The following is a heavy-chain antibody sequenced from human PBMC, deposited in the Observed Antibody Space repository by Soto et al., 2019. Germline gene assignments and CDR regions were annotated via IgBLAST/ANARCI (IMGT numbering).Heavy chain of an antibody. Sequence: QVQLVESGGGVVQPGRSLRLSCAASGFTFSSYAMHWVRQAPGKGLEWVAVISYDGSNKYYADSVKGRFTISRDNSKNTLYLQMNSLRAEDTAVYYCARDRGDRILSSGYFDWFDPWGQGTLVTVSS. CDR3: ARDRGDRILSSGYFDWFDP. CDR1: GFTFSSYA. J-gene: IGHJ5*02. D-gene: IGHD3-22*01. V-gene: IGHV3-30-3*01. CDR2: ISYDGSNK.